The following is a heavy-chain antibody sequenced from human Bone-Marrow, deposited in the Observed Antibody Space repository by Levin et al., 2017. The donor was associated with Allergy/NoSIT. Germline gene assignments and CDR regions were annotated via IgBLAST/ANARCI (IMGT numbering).Heavy chain of an antibody. Sequence: LSLTCAASGFTFSDYYMNWIRQAPGKGLEWVSYISTSGSSIYYADSVEGRFTISRDNAKNSLYLQMNSLRVEDTAVYYCARSFLGVGDPFDLWGQGTMVTVSS. J-gene: IGHJ3*01. V-gene: IGHV3-11*01. D-gene: IGHD2-8*01. CDR1: GFTFSDYY. CDR3: ARSFLGVGDPFDL. CDR2: ISTSGSSI.